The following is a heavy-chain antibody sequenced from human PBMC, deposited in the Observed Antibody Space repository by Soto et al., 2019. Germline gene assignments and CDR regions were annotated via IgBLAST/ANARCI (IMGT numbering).Heavy chain of an antibody. J-gene: IGHJ3*02. CDR3: ARDLAVTAITIFGVVIKDHDAFDI. CDR2: ISAYNGNT. Sequence: ASVKVSCKASGYTFTSYGISWVRQAPGQGLEWMGWISAYNGNTNYAQKLQGRVTMTTDTSTSTAYMELRSLRSDATAVYYCARDLAVTAITIFGVVIKDHDAFDIWG. V-gene: IGHV1-18*04. CDR1: GYTFTSYG. D-gene: IGHD3-3*01.